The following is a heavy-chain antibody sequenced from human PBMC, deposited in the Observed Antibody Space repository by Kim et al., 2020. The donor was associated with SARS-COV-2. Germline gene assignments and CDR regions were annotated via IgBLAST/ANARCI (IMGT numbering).Heavy chain of an antibody. Sequence: GGSLRLSCAASGFTFSSYSMNWVRQAPGKGLEWVSSISSSSSYIYYADSVKGRFTISRDNAKNSLYLQMNSLRAEDTAVYYCARVGPYYQRPFDIWGQGTMVTVSS. J-gene: IGHJ3*02. V-gene: IGHV3-21*01. CDR3: ARVGPYYQRPFDI. CDR2: ISSSSSYI. D-gene: IGHD1-26*01. CDR1: GFTFSSYS.